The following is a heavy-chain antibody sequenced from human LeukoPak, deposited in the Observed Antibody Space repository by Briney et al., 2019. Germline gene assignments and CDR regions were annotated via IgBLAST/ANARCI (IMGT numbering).Heavy chain of an antibody. Sequence: SETLSLTCTVSGGSISSYYWSWIRQPPGKGLEWIGYIYYSGSTNYNPSLKSRVTISVDTSKNQFSLKLSSVTAADTAVYYCARVRDGFLDYWGQGTLVTVSS. V-gene: IGHV4-59*01. CDR1: GGSISSYY. J-gene: IGHJ4*02. D-gene: IGHD5-24*01. CDR2: IYYSGST. CDR3: ARVRDGFLDY.